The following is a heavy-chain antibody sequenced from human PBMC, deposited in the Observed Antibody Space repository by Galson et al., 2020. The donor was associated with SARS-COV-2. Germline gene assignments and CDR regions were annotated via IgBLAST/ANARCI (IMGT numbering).Heavy chain of an antibody. D-gene: IGHD2-2*01. CDR1: GFTVSSNY. CDR2: IYSGGTT. J-gene: IGHJ4*02. Sequence: GESLKISCAASGFTVSSNYMSWVRQAPGKGLEWVSLIYSGGTTYYADSVKGRFTISRDNSKNTLYLQLNSLRAEDTAVYFCASMFVLPGVYVDCWGQGTLVSVSS. CDR3: ASMFVLPGVYVDC. V-gene: IGHV3-66*02.